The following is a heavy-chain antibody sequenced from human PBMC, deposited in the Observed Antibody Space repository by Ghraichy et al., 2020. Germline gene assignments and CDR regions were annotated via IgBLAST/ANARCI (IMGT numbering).Heavy chain of an antibody. CDR2: ISGGGAT. J-gene: IGHJ6*02. CDR1: DFTVGSHY. CDR3: ARDISPPYGLDV. V-gene: IGHV3-53*04. D-gene: IGHD3-3*02. Sequence: GGSLRLSCEASDFTVGSHYMSWVRQTPGKGLEWVSVISGGGATFYADSVKGRFTISRHNSKNTLYLQLSSLRTDDTAVYYCARDISPPYGLDVWVQGTTVTVSS.